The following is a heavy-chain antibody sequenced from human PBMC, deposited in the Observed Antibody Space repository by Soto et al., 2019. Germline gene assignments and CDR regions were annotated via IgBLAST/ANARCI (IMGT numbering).Heavy chain of an antibody. Sequence: PGGSLRLSCAASGFTVSSNYMSWVRQAPGKGLEWVSGIYSGGSTYYADSVKGRFTISRDNSKNTLYLQMNSLRAEDTAVYYCAKVLGAGQDYYYGMDVWCQGTTVTVSS. CDR3: AKVLGAGQDYYYGMDV. V-gene: IGHV3-53*01. CDR2: IYSGGST. CDR1: GFTVSSNY. D-gene: IGHD6-19*01. J-gene: IGHJ6*02.